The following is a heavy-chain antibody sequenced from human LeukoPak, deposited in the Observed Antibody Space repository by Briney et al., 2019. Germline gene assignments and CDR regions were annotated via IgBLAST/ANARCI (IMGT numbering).Heavy chain of an antibody. J-gene: IGHJ6*03. CDR3: ARVLYPSYYYYYYMDV. CDR1: GGSFSGYY. V-gene: IGHV4-34*01. D-gene: IGHD3-16*01. CDR2: INHSGST. Sequence: PSETLSLTCAVYGGSFSGYYWSWIRQPPGKGLEWIGEINHSGSTNYNPSLKSRVTISVDTSKNQFSLKLSSVTAADTAVYYCARVLYPSYYYYYYMDVWGKGTTVTVSS.